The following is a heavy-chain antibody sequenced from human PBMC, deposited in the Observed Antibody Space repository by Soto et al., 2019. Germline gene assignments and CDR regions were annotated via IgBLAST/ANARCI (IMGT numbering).Heavy chain of an antibody. V-gene: IGHV3-23*01. Sequence: GGSLRLSCAASGFTFSSYAMSWVRQAPGKGLEWVSAISGSGGSTYYADSVKGRFTISRDNSKNTLYLQMNSLRAEDTAVYYCAKMGARIVATGGIYYYYGMDVWGQGTTVTVSS. CDR3: AKMGARIVATGGIYYYYGMDV. J-gene: IGHJ6*02. CDR1: GFTFSSYA. D-gene: IGHD5-12*01. CDR2: ISGSGGST.